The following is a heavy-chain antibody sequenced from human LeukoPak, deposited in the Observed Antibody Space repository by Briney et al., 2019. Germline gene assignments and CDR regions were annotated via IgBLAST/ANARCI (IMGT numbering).Heavy chain of an antibody. CDR3: ARDREGGSSRTNSHDIDY. CDR2: ISYDGSNK. V-gene: IGHV3-30-3*01. Sequence: GGSLRLSRAASGFTFSSYAMHWVRQAPGKGLEWVAVISYDGSNKYYADSVKGRFTISRDNSKNTLYLQMNSLRAEDTAVYYCARDREGGSSRTNSHDIDYWGQGTLVTVSS. CDR1: GFTFSSYA. D-gene: IGHD1/OR15-1a*01. J-gene: IGHJ4*02.